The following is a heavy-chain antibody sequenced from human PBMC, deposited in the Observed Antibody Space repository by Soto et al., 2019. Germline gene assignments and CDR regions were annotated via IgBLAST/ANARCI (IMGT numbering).Heavy chain of an antibody. CDR1: GFTFSSYA. CDR3: ARGAATVVTVRPEETDDAFDT. CDR2: ISYDGSNK. Sequence: PVGSLRLSCAASGFTFSSYAMHWVRQAPGKGLEWVAVISYDGSNKYYADSVKGRFTISRDNSKNTLYLQMNSLRAEDTAVYYCARGAATVVTVRPEETDDAFDTWGQGTMVTVSS. J-gene: IGHJ3*02. V-gene: IGHV3-30-3*01. D-gene: IGHD4-17*01.